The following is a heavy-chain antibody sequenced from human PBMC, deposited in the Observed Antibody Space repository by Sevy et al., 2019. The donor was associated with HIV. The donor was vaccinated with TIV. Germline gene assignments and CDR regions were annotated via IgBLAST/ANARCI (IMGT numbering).Heavy chain of an antibody. J-gene: IGHJ6*02. CDR3: AKDWFYYYGMDV. CDR1: GFTFSTYA. V-gene: IGHV3-23*01. D-gene: IGHD3-10*01. Sequence: GGSLRLSCVASGFTFSTYAMNWVRQAPGKGLEWVSVISDSGYSTNYADFVKGRFTISRDNSKNTLYLQMNSLRAEDTAVYYCAKDWFYYYGMDVWGQGTTVTVSS. CDR2: ISDSGYST.